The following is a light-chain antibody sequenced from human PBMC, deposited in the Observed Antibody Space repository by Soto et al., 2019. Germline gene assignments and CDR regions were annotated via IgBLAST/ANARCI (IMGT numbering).Light chain of an antibody. V-gene: IGKV3-15*01. CDR3: QQYNNWPWT. J-gene: IGKJ1*01. CDR2: GAS. Sequence: EIVMTQSPATLSVSPGGRTTLSCRDSQSIRGALAWYQQKPGQAPRILIYGASTRATSFPARFSGSGSGTDFTLTISSLQSEDFAVYECQQYNNWPWTFGQGTKVDIK. CDR1: QSIRGA.